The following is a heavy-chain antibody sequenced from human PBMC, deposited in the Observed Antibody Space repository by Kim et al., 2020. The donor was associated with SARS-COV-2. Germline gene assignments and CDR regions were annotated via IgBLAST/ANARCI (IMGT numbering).Heavy chain of an antibody. CDR3: ARSYSSSWPPDY. CDR1: GGSISSGGYS. V-gene: IGHV4-30-2*01. CDR2: IYYSGST. J-gene: IGHJ4*02. D-gene: IGHD6-13*01. Sequence: SETLSLTCAVSGGSISSGGYSWSWIRQPPGKGLEWIGYIYYSGSTYYNPSLKSRVTISVDRSKNQFSLKLSSVTAADTAVYYCARSYSSSWPPDYWGQGTLVTVSS.